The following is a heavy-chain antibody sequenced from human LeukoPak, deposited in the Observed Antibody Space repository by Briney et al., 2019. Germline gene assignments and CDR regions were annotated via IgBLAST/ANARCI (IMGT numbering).Heavy chain of an antibody. CDR2: ISYDGSNK. V-gene: IGHV3-30-3*01. Sequence: QSRGSLRLSSAASGFTFSSYARHWVRQAPGKGLEWVAVISYDGSNKYYADPVKGRFTISRDNSKNTLYLQMNSLRAEDTAVYYCARARQDWQQLVLDIYYGMGVCGQGTTVTVSS. D-gene: IGHD6-13*01. CDR1: GFTFSSYA. J-gene: IGHJ6*01. CDR3: ARARQDWQQLVLDIYYGMGV.